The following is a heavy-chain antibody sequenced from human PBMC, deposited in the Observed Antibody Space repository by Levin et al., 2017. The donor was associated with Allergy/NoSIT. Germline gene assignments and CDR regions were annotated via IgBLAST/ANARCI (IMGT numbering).Heavy chain of an antibody. CDR3: AKDSILYGMDV. V-gene: IGHV3-30*18. Sequence: GESLKISCAASGFTFSSYGMHWVRQAPGKGLEWVAVISYDGSNKYYADSVKGRFTISRDNSKNTLYLQMNSLRAEDTAVYYCAKDSILYGMDVWGQGTTVTVSS. J-gene: IGHJ6*02. CDR2: ISYDGSNK. CDR1: GFTFSSYG. D-gene: IGHD2-2*01.